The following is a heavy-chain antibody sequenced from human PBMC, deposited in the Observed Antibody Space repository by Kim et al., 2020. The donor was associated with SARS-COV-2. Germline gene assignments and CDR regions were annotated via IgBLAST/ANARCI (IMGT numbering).Heavy chain of an antibody. D-gene: IGHD4-17*01. CDR3: AKALYGDYEDY. Sequence: TYYADSVKGRFTISRDNSKNTLYLQMNSLRAEDTAVYYCAKALYGDYEDYWGQGTLVTVSS. J-gene: IGHJ4*02. V-gene: IGHV3-23*01. CDR2: T.